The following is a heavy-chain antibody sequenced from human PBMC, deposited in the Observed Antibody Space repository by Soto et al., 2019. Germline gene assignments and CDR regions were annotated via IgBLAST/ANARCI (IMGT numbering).Heavy chain of an antibody. V-gene: IGHV1-69*01. CDR1: GATFSTTG. D-gene: IGHD2-21*02. CDR3: ARASPVICGGDPCYRLESWFDS. J-gene: IGHJ5*01. CDR2: IIPLFGTP. Sequence: QVQLVQSGAEVRKPGSSLRVSCKSSGATFSTTGISWVRQAPGQGLEWMGGIIPLFGTPKYPRKFHGRVSITAEESKNTAYMELNRLRPADGVGYYWARASPVICGGDPCYRLESWFDSWGKGSLVIVSS.